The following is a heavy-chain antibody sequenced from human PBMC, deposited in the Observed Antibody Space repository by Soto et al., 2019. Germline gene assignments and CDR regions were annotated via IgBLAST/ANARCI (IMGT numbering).Heavy chain of an antibody. CDR1: GYPLTAKY. CDR2: INPSSGGT. D-gene: IGHD6-13*01. CDR3: AKGGSSWTEWFDP. V-gene: IGHV1-2*02. Sequence: ASVKVSCKASGYPLTAKYRHWVRQAPGQGLEWMGWINPSSGGTKEAQKFRGRVTMTRDTSISAAYMELSRLTSDDTAVYYCAKGGSSWTEWFDPWGQGTLVTVSS. J-gene: IGHJ5*02.